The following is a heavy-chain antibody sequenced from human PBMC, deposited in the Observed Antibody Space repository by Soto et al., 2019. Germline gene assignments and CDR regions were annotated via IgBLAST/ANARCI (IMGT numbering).Heavy chain of an antibody. Sequence: GGSLRLSCEASGFTFSSYDMSWVRQAPGKGLEWVSGISGSGGRTYYADSVKGRFTISRDNSKNRLYLQMNSLRAEDTAVYYCAPGGIVGARGAFDIWGQGTMVTVSS. V-gene: IGHV3-23*01. J-gene: IGHJ3*02. CDR1: GFTFSSYD. D-gene: IGHD1-26*01. CDR2: ISGSGGRT. CDR3: APGGIVGARGAFDI.